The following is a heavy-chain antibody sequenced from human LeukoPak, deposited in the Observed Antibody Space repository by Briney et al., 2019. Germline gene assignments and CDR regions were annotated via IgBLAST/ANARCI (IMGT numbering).Heavy chain of an antibody. CDR1: GYTFTSYY. CDR2: IIPIFGTA. Sequence: ASVKVSCKASGYTFTSYYMHWVRQAPGQGLEWMGGIIPIFGTANYAQKFQGRVTITADKSTSTAYMELSSLRSEDTAVYYCARTSNYDAFDIWGQGTMVTVSS. V-gene: IGHV1-69*06. J-gene: IGHJ3*02. D-gene: IGHD2-8*01. CDR3: ARTSNYDAFDI.